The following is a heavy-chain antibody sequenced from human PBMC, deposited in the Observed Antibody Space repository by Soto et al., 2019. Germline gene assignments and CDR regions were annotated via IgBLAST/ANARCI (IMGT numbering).Heavy chain of an antibody. CDR1: GGSVSSGSYY. CDR2: IYYSGST. J-gene: IGHJ6*02. CDR3: ARGTARVRSNLDYYYYGMDV. D-gene: IGHD5-18*01. V-gene: IGHV4-61*01. Sequence: SETLSLTCTVSGGSVSSGSYYWSWIRQPPGKGLEWIGYIYYSGSTNYNPSLKSRVTISVDTSKNQFSLKLSSVTAADTAVYYCARGTARVRSNLDYYYYGMDVWGQGTTVTVSS.